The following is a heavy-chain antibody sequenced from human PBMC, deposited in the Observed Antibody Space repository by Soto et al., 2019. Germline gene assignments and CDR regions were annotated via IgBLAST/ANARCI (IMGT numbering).Heavy chain of an antibody. CDR3: ARSVILTGGSYKGLIRLHYFDT. V-gene: IGHV4-59*12. D-gene: IGHD3-9*01. J-gene: IGHJ4*02. CDR2: IYYSGST. CDR1: GGSISSYY. Sequence: PSETLSLTCTVSGGSISSYYWSWIRQPPGKGLEWIGYIYYSGSTNYNPSLKSRVTLSLDESKNEFSLNVDSVTAADTAVYYCARSVILTGGSYKGLIRLHYFDTWGPGTLVTVSS.